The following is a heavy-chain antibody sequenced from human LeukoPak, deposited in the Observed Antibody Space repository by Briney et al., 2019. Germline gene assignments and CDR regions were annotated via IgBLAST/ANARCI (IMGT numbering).Heavy chain of an antibody. CDR3: ARRGRYSYGSYFGY. CDR2: IYPGDSDT. CDR1: GYSFTSYW. D-gene: IGHD5-18*01. Sequence: GESLKISCKGSGYSFTSYWIGWVRQVPGKGLEWMGIIYPGDSDTAYSPSFQGQVTVSADKSITTAYLQWSSLKASDTAVYYCARRGRYSYGSYFGYWGQGTLVTVSS. V-gene: IGHV5-51*01. J-gene: IGHJ4*02.